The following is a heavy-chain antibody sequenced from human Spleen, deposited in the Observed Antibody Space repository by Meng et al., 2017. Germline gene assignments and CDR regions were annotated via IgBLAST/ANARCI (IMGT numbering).Heavy chain of an antibody. CDR1: GGSISSIVW. J-gene: IGHJ4*02. Sequence: QWQRTELAPGLVMPSAILSLSCFVCGGSISSIVWWSWVRQHPGKGLERSGKIYHGGYTNYLPSLKSRVTIAIDRSKNQFSLKLSSVTAADTAVYYCASWIYSCGWHWGQGTLVTVSS. D-gene: IGHD6-19*01. CDR2: IYHGGYT. CDR3: ASWIYSCGWH. V-gene: IGHV4/OR15-8*02.